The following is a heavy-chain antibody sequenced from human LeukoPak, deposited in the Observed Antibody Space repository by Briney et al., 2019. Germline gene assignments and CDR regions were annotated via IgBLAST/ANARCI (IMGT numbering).Heavy chain of an antibody. J-gene: IGHJ5*02. CDR1: GGTFSSYA. V-gene: IGHV1-46*01. Sequence: ASVKVSCKASGGTFSSYAISWVRQAPGEGLEWMGIINPTGGSTSYAQKFQGRVTMTRDTSTSTVYMELSSLRSEDTAVYYCARDLSGGSGSQLWSPWGQGTLVTVSS. CDR2: INPTGGST. D-gene: IGHD5-18*01. CDR3: ARDLSGGSGSQLWSP.